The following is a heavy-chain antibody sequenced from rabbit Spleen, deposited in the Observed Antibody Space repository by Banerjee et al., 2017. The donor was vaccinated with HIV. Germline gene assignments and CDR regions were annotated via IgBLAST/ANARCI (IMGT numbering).Heavy chain of an antibody. V-gene: IGHV1S45*01. J-gene: IGHJ6*01. Sequence: QEQLVESRGGLVKPGGSLKLSCTASRFPFSDKAVMCWVRQAPGKGLQWIACINIVTGKAVYATWAKGRFIMSRTSSTTVTLQMTSLTAADTATYFCARGFAYYGTRLDLWGPGTLVTVS. CDR2: INIVTGKA. D-gene: IGHD1-1*01. CDR3: ARGFAYYGTRLDL. CDR1: RFPFSDKAV.